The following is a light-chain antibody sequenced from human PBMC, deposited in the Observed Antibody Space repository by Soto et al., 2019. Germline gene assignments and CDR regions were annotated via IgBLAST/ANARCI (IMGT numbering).Light chain of an antibody. J-gene: IGLJ3*02. CDR3: CSNANSNSLWM. CDR2: NVS. CDR1: RSDVGGYNY. Sequence: QSALTQPRSVSGSPGQSVTISCTGTRSDVGGYNYVSWYQYHPGKAPKLMIYNVSQRPSGVPDRFSGSKSGNTASLTISGLQAEDEADYYCCSNANSNSLWMFGGGTKLTVL. V-gene: IGLV2-11*01.